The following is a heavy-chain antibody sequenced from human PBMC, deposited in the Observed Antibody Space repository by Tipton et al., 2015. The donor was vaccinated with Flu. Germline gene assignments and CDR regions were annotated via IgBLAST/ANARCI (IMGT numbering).Heavy chain of an antibody. CDR1: GYIFTKYG. D-gene: IGHD3-22*01. J-gene: IGHJ4*02. Sequence: QVQLVQSGAEVKKPGASVKVSCKASGYIFTKYGISWVRQAPGQGLEWMGWISTYNGNTNYGQKFQGRVTVTTDTSTTTAYMELRSLRSDDTAVYYCAIYYYHTSGYDYWGQGTLVTVSS. CDR2: ISTYNGNT. CDR3: AIYYYHTSGYDY. V-gene: IGHV1-18*01.